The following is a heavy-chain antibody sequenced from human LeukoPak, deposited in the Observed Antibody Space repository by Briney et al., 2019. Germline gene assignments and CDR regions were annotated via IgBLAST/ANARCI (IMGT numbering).Heavy chain of an antibody. CDR2: MNPNSGNT. Sequence: ASVKVSCKASGGTFSSYAISWVRQAPGQGLEWMGWMNPNSGNTGYAQKFQGRVTITRDTSVNTAYMELSSLRSEDTAVYYCARAPSVSNFDYWGQGTLVTVSS. J-gene: IGHJ4*02. CDR1: GGTFSSYA. V-gene: IGHV1-8*03. D-gene: IGHD4-11*01. CDR3: ARAPSVSNFDY.